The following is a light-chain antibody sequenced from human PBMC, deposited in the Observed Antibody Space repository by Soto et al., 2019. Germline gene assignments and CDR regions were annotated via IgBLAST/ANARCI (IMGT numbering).Light chain of an antibody. CDR2: EVS. Sequence: QPVLTQPPSASGSRGQSVTISCTGTSSDVGGYNFVSWYQQHPGKVPKLLIYEVSQRPSGVPDRFSGSKSGNTASLTISGLQGEDDADYYCCSFAGNNNRVFGTGTKLTVL. CDR3: CSFAGNNNRV. V-gene: IGLV2-8*01. CDR1: SSDVGGYNF. J-gene: IGLJ1*01.